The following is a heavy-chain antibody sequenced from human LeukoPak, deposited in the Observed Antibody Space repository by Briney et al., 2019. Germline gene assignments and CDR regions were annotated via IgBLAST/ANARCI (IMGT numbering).Heavy chain of an antibody. Sequence: PGGSLRLSCAASGFTFSSYSMNWVRQAPGKGLEWVSSISSSSSYIYYADSVKGRFTISRDNAKNSLYLQMNSLRAEDTAVYYCASHRVGYGIAAAGFDYWGQGTLVTVSS. V-gene: IGHV3-21*01. D-gene: IGHD6-13*01. J-gene: IGHJ4*02. CDR1: GFTFSSYS. CDR3: ASHRVGYGIAAAGFDY. CDR2: ISSSSSYI.